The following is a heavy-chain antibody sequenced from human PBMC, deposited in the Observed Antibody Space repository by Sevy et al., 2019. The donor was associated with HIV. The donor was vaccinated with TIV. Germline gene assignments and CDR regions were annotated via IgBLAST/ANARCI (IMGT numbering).Heavy chain of an antibody. CDR2: IDQDGSQK. Sequence: GGSLRLSCAASGFTFTDYFMGWVRRAPGKGLEWVANIDQDGSQKNYVDSVKGRFTISRDNAKNSVYLQMNRLRVDDTAVYYCARELWPGDYWGQGTLVTISS. D-gene: IGHD2-21*01. J-gene: IGHJ4*02. V-gene: IGHV3-7*01. CDR3: ARELWPGDY. CDR1: GFTFTDYF.